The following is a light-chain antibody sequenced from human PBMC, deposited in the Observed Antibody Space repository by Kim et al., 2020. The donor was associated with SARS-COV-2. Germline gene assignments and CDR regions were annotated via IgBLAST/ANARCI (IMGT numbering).Light chain of an antibody. CDR3: KQSSDWPPLT. J-gene: IGKJ1*01. CDR1: QTINNK. V-gene: IGKV3-15*01. CDR2: DAT. Sequence: CTGERATRSCGASQTINNKLVWYQQKPGQAPRLLIYDATARATGVPARFIGSGSETDFTLTISSLQSENFAVYCCKQSSDWPPLTFGQGTKVDIK.